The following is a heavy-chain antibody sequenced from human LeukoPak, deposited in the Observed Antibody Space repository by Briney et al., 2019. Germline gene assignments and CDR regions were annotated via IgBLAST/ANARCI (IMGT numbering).Heavy chain of an antibody. D-gene: IGHD6-19*01. Sequence: GGSLRLSCAASRFTFSNAWMSWVRQAPGKGLEWVGRIKSKTDGGTTDYAAPVKGRFTISRDDSKNTLYLQMNSLKTEDTAVYYCTTDPRQWLVLDYWGQGPLVTVSS. CDR3: TTDPRQWLVLDY. CDR2: IKSKTDGGTT. J-gene: IGHJ4*02. V-gene: IGHV3-15*01. CDR1: RFTFSNAW.